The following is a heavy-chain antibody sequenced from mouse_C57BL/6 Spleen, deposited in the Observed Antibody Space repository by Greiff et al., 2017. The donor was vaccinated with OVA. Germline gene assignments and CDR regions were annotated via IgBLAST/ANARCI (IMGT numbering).Heavy chain of an antibody. CDR1: GYTFTSYW. V-gene: IGHV1-69*01. Sequence: QVQLQQPGAELVMPGASVKLSCKASGYTFTSYWMHWVKQRPGQGLEWIGEIDPSDSYTNYNQKFKGKSTLTVDKSSSTAYMQLSSLTSEDSAVYYCAITTDGYFDVWGTGTTVTVSS. CDR2: IDPSDSYT. D-gene: IGHD1-2*01. CDR3: AITTDGYFDV. J-gene: IGHJ1*03.